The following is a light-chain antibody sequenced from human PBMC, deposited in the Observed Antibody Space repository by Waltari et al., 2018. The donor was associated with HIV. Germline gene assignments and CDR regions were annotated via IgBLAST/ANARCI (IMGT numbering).Light chain of an antibody. CDR2: DNN. Sequence: QSVLTPPPSLSAAPGQKVSITCSGSSSNLGVNYVSWYQQFPRTAPKLLIYDNNERPSWIPDRFSGSKSGTSATLDITGLRTGDEADYYCVSWDSSLRGVLFGGGTKLTVL. J-gene: IGLJ2*01. CDR1: SSNLGVNY. CDR3: VSWDSSLRGVL. V-gene: IGLV1-51*01.